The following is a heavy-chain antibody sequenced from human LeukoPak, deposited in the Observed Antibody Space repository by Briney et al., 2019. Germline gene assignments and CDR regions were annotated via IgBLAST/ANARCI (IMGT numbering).Heavy chain of an antibody. J-gene: IGHJ4*02. CDR2: IYYSGSI. CDR3: ARESQGSGSLDY. D-gene: IGHD3-10*01. V-gene: IGHV4-39*06. Sequence: SETLSLTCTVSGGSISSSSYYWGWIRQPPGKGLEWIGCIYYSGSIYYNPSLKSRVTISVDTSKNQFALKLSSVTAADTAVYYCARESQGSGSLDYWGQGTLVTVSS. CDR1: GGSISSSSYY.